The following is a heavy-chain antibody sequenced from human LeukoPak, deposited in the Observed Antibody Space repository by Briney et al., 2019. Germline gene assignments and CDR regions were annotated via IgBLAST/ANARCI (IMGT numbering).Heavy chain of an antibody. CDR3: ARDRRDTAMVHFDY. CDR1: GFTFSSYG. CDR2: IWYDGSNK. Sequence: GGSLRLSCAASGFTFSSYGMHWVRQAPGKGLEWVAVIWYDGSNKYYADSVKGRFTISRDNSKNTLYLQMNSLRAEDTAVYYCARDRRDTAMVHFDYWGQGTLVTVSS. D-gene: IGHD5-18*01. V-gene: IGHV3-33*01. J-gene: IGHJ4*02.